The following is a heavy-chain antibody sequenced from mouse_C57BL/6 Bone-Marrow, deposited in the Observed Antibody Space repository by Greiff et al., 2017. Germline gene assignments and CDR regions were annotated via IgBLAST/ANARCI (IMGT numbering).Heavy chain of an antibody. Sequence: EVQVVESGPVLVKPGASVKMSCKASGYTFTDYYMNWVKQSHGKSLEWIGVINPYNGGTSYNQKFKGKATLTVDKSSSTAYMELNSLTSEDSAVYYCAFITTVVARWGQGTLVTVSA. D-gene: IGHD1-1*01. CDR2: INPYNGGT. V-gene: IGHV1-19*01. J-gene: IGHJ3*01. CDR3: AFITTVVAR. CDR1: GYTFTDYY.